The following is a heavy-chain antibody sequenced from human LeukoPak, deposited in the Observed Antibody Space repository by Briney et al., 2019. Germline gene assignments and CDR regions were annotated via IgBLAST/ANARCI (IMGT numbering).Heavy chain of an antibody. CDR3: ARGLWFGDENPPYFDY. J-gene: IGHJ4*02. D-gene: IGHD3-10*01. Sequence: PSETLSLTCTISGASIDSYYWSWIRQPPEKGLEWIGYIYYSGSTNYNPSLKSRVTISVDTSRNQFSLKLSSVTAADTAVYYCARGLWFGDENPPYFDYWGQGILVTVSS. V-gene: IGHV4-59*08. CDR1: GASIDSYY. CDR2: IYYSGST.